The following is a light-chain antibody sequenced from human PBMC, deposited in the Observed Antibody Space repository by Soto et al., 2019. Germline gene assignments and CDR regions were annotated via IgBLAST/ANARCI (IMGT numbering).Light chain of an antibody. Sequence: DIQMTQSPSSLSSSVGDRVAITCLSSQGISNYLAWYQQKPGKVPKLLIYAASNLQSGVPSRFSGSGSGTDFTLTISSLQPEDFATYYCQKYNSAPPTFAQGTKVDI. CDR3: QKYNSAPPT. CDR1: QGISNY. CDR2: AAS. V-gene: IGKV1-27*01. J-gene: IGKJ1*01.